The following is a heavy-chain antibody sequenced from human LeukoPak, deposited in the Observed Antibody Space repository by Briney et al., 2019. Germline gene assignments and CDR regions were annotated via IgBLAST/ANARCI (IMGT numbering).Heavy chain of an antibody. CDR1: GGSISSSSYH. D-gene: IGHD3-22*01. V-gene: IGHV4-39*01. J-gene: IGHJ4*02. CDR2: IYYSGST. Sequence: SETLSLTCTVSGGSISSSSYHWGWIRQPPGKGLEWIGSIYYSGSTYYNPSLKSRVTISVDTSKNQFSLKLSSVTAADTAVYYCARIRTMIVRIDYWGQGTLVTVSS. CDR3: ARIRTMIVRIDY.